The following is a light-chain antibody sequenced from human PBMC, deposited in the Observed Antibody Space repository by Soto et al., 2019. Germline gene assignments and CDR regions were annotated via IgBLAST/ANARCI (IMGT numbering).Light chain of an antibody. CDR1: SSDVGSYNV. CDR2: EDS. V-gene: IGLV2-23*01. Sequence: QSALTQPASVSGSPGQSITISCTGTSSDVGSYNVVSWYQQHPGKAPKLIIYEDSKRPSGVSNRFSGSKSGNTASLTISGLQAEDEADYYCCSFAGSSTPVFGGGNKLTVL. CDR3: CSFAGSSTPV. J-gene: IGLJ3*02.